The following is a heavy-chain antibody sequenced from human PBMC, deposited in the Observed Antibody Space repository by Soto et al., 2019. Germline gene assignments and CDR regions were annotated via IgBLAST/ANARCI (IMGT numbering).Heavy chain of an antibody. J-gene: IGHJ4*02. CDR2: IYYSGST. Sequence: SETLSLTCTVSGGSISSGDYYWSWFRQPPGKGLEWIGYIYYSGSTYYNPSLKSRVTMSVDTSKNQVSLNLTSVIAADTATYYCARANWYSEYCGQGIPVTVSS. V-gene: IGHV4-30-4*01. CDR3: ARANWYSEY. CDR1: GGSISSGDYY. D-gene: IGHD7-27*01.